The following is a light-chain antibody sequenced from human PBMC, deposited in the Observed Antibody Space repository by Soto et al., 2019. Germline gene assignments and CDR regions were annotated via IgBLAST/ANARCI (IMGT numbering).Light chain of an antibody. Sequence: EIVLTHSPATLSLSPCEGAALSWSASQSVSSYLAWYQQKPGQAPRLLIYDASNRATGIPARFSGSGSGTDFTLTISSLEPEDFAVYYCQQRSNWPPLITFGQGTRLEIK. CDR1: QSVSSY. CDR2: DAS. J-gene: IGKJ5*01. V-gene: IGKV3-11*01. CDR3: QQRSNWPPLIT.